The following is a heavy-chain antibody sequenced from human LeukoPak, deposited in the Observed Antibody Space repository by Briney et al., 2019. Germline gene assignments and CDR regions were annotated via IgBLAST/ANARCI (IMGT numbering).Heavy chain of an antibody. CDR1: GFTFSSYS. CDR3: ARGDEAFGEAPYFDY. J-gene: IGHJ4*02. V-gene: IGHV3-21*01. Sequence: PGGSLRLSCAASGFTFSSYSMNWVRQAPGKGLEWVSSISSSSSYIYYADSVKGRFTISRDNAKNSLYLQMNSLRAEDTAVYYCARGDEAFGEAPYFDYWGQGTLVTVSS. D-gene: IGHD3-10*01. CDR2: ISSSSSYI.